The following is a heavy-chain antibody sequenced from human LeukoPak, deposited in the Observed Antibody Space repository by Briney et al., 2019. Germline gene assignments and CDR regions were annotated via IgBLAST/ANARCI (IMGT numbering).Heavy chain of an antibody. J-gene: IGHJ4*02. Sequence: PSETLSLTCTVSGHSISSAYYWGWIRQPPGKGLEWIGTIHYSGNTDYNPSLKSQVTISLDSSKNQFSLKLNSVTAADTAVYYCARGFWSRYYDYWGQGTLVTVSS. CDR2: IHYSGNT. CDR3: ARGFWSRYYDY. V-gene: IGHV4-38-2*02. CDR1: GHSISSAYY. D-gene: IGHD2-8*02.